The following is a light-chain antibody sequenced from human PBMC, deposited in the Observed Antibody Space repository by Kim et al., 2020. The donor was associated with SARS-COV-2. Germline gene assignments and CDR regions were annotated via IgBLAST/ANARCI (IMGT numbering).Light chain of an antibody. J-gene: IGKJ1*01. CDR1: ESVSNN. CDR3: QQYNKWWT. CDR2: GAS. Sequence: EIVMTQSPATLSVSPGERATLSCRASESVSNNLAWYQQKAGQAPRLLIYGASTRATGIPARFSGSGSGTEFTLTISSLQSEDFAIYYCQQYNKWWTFGQGTKVDIK. V-gene: IGKV3-15*01.